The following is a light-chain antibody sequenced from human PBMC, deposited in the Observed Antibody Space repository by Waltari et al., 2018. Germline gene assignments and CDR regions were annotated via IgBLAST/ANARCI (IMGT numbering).Light chain of an antibody. CDR3: MQALQLPDT. CDR2: FGS. CDR1: QSLLHSHGYNY. J-gene: IGKJ5*01. V-gene: IGKV2-28*01. Sequence: DIVMTQSPPYLAVPPGEPAYISCRSSQSLLHSHGYNYLECCRQQPGQSPPLLIYFGSRRPSGVPDRFSGSGSGTDFTLEIIRVEDEDVVVYYCMQALQLPDTFGQGTRLEIK.